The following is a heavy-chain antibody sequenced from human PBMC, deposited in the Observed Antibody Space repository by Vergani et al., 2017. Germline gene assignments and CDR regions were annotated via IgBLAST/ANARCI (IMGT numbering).Heavy chain of an antibody. J-gene: IGHJ6*02. CDR2: IYTSGIT. CDR1: GGRISNGGYH. V-gene: IGHV4-61*02. Sequence: QVQLQESGLGLVKPSQTLSLTCSVSGGRISNGGYHWSWIRQSAGKGLEWIGRIYTSGITNYNPSLTSRVTISVDPSKNQFSLNLTAVTATDTAIYYCARETMIRGVMSWGQGTTVIVSS. CDR3: ARETMIRGVMS. D-gene: IGHD3-10*01.